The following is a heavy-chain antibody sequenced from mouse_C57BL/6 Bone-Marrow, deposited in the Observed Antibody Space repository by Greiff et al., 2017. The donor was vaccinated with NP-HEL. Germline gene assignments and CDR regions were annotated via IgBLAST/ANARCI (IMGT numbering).Heavy chain of an antibody. CDR3: VRERLRRRGYAMDY. V-gene: IGHV10-3*01. CDR2: IRSKSSNYAT. J-gene: IGHJ4*01. CDR1: GFTFNTYA. D-gene: IGHD2-2*01. Sequence: EVKLMESGGGLVQPKGSLKLSCAASGFTFNTYAMHWVRQAPGKGLEWVARIRSKSSNYATYYADSVKERFTISRDDSQSMLDLQMNNLKTDDTAMYYCVRERLRRRGYAMDYWGQGTSVTVSS.